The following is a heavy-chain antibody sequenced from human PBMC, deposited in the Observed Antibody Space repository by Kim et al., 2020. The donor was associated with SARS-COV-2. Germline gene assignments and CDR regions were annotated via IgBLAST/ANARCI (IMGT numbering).Heavy chain of an antibody. CDR2: ISGSGGST. D-gene: IGHD6-19*01. CDR1: GFTFSSYA. Sequence: GGSLRLSCAASGFTFSSYAMSWVRQAPGKGLEWVSAISGSGGSTYFADSVKGRFTISRDNSKNTLYLQMNSRRAEDTAVYYCAKYSSGWKYYFDFWGQGTLVTVSS. CDR3: AKYSSGWKYYFDF. J-gene: IGHJ4*02. V-gene: IGHV3-23*01.